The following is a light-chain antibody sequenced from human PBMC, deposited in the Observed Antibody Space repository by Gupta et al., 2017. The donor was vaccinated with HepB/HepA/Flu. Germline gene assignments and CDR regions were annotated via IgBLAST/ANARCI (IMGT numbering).Light chain of an antibody. CDR2: LGS. CDR3: KKDLKTTRS. J-gene: IGKJ1*01. Sequence: DLVTTQSPPSLPVIPGEPASTSCTSSHSLLHSNGYNYLDWYLQKPGQSQQLLYDLGSNQAAGVPGRSSGGGSREDFTLNSSRVDEEYVRVYCCKKDLKTTRSFGQGTKVEIK. CDR1: HSLLHSNGYNY. V-gene: IGKV2-28*01.